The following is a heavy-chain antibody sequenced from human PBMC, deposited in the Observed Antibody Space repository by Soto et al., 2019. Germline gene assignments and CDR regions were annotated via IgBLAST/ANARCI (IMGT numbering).Heavy chain of an antibody. CDR2: ISSSSSTI. CDR1: GFTFSSYS. D-gene: IGHD6-6*01. CDR3: ARDNFIWILEARPVPFDY. V-gene: IGHV3-48*02. Sequence: GGSLRLSCAAPGFTFSSYSMNWVRQAPGKGLEWVSYISSSSSTIYYADSVEGRFTISRDNAKNSLYLQMNSLRDEDTAVYYCARDNFIWILEARPVPFDYCGQGSLVTVSS. J-gene: IGHJ4*02.